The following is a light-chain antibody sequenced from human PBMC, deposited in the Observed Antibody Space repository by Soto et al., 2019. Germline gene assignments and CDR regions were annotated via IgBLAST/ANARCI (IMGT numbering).Light chain of an antibody. V-gene: IGLV1-47*01. CDR2: RNS. CDR3: AAWDDSLSGVV. CDR1: SSNIGSNY. J-gene: IGLJ2*01. Sequence: SVLTQPASASGTPGQRVTISCSGSSSNIGSNYVYWYQQLPGTVPQLLIYRNSERPSGVPDRFSGSKSGTSASLAISGLRSEDEADYYCAAWDDSLSGVVFGGGTKVTVL.